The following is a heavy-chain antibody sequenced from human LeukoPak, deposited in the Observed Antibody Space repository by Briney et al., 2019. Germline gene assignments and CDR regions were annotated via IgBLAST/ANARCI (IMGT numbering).Heavy chain of an antibody. CDR3: ARFTPQGYGWGGYNRFDP. J-gene: IGHJ5*02. CDR1: GGSISSGSYY. CDR2: IYYSGST. Sequence: PSQTLSLTCTVSGGSISSGSYYWNWIRQTPGKGLEWIGYIYYSGSTNYNPSLKSRVTISVDTSKNQFSLNLTSVTAADTAVYYCARFTPQGYGWGGYNRFDPWGQGTLVTVSS. D-gene: IGHD3-16*01. V-gene: IGHV4-61*01.